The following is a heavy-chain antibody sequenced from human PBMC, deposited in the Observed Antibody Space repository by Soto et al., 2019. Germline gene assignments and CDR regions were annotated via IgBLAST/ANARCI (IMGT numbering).Heavy chain of an antibody. V-gene: IGHV3-11*01. D-gene: IGHD6-6*01. CDR2: ISSSGSTI. J-gene: IGHJ6*03. Sequence: GGSLRLSCAASGFTFSDYYMSWIRQAPGKGLEWVSYISSSGSTIYYADSVKGRFTISRDNAKNSLYLQMNSLRAEDTAVYYCARDMQLANYYYYYMDVWGKGTTVTVSS. CDR1: GFTFSDYY. CDR3: ARDMQLANYYYYYMDV.